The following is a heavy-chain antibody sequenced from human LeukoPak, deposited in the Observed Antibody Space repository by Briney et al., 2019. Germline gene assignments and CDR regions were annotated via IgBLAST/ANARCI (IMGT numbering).Heavy chain of an antibody. Sequence: GGSLRLSGAASGFTLSSYEMNWVRQAPGKGLEWVSYISSSGSTIYYADSVKGRFTISRDNAKNSLYLQMNSLRAEDTAVYYCAELGITMIGGVWGKGTTVTVSS. CDR1: GFTLSSYE. D-gene: IGHD3-10*02. CDR2: ISSSGSTI. V-gene: IGHV3-48*03. J-gene: IGHJ6*04. CDR3: AELGITMIGGV.